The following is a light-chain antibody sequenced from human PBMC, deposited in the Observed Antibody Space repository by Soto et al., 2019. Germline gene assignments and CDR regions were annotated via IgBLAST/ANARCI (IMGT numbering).Light chain of an antibody. V-gene: IGKV3-20*01. CDR3: QQYGRSSLT. CDR1: QSVRSS. Sequence: EIVLTQSPATLTLSPGDRATLSCRASQSVRSSLAWYQQKPGQAPRLLIYGASSRASGIPDRFSGSGSGTDFTLTISRLDPEDFAVYYCQQYGRSSLTFGPGTKVDI. J-gene: IGKJ3*01. CDR2: GAS.